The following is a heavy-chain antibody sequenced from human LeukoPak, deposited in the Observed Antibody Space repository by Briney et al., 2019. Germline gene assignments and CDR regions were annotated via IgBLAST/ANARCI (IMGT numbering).Heavy chain of an antibody. V-gene: IGHV3-30*02. CDR3: AKGLHSGSYLDALDI. CDR1: ALTFSTYA. D-gene: IGHD1-26*01. Sequence: GRSLRLSCAASALTFSTYAMHWVRQAPGKGLEWMALIRSDGGNKYHTDSVKGRFTISRDNSKNTLYLQMNGLRVEDTAVYYCAKGLHSGSYLDALDIWGQGTMVTVFS. J-gene: IGHJ3*02. CDR2: IRSDGGNK.